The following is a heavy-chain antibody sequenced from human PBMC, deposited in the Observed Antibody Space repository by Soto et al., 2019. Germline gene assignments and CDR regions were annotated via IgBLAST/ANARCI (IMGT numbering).Heavy chain of an antibody. CDR3: AKTPRGGDYGDWYFEL. Sequence: EVQLLESGGALVQPGGSLRLSCAASEFTFSTSGMTWVRLAPGRGLDYVSAINPSGSRTYYADSVKGRFTISRDNSKNSLCLQMNSLRAEDTAIYYSAKTPRGGDYGDWYFELWGRGTLVTVSS. CDR2: INPSGSRT. CDR1: EFTFSTSG. J-gene: IGHJ2*01. D-gene: IGHD4-17*01. V-gene: IGHV3-23*05.